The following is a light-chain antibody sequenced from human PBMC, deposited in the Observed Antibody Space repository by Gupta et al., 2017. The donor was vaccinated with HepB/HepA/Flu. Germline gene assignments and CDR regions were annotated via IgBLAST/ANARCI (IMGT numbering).Light chain of an antibody. CDR3: QLGYTDPP. J-gene: IGKJ4*01. CDR2: AAS. V-gene: IGKV1-39*01. Sequence: DIQMTQSPSSMSASLGDTVTISCRASQNVDKYVSWYQQKPGQAPKLLIYAASRLQSAVPSRFSGSRSGTYFTLTISSLHREDFATYYCQLGYTDPPFGSGTKVEIK. CDR1: QNVDKY.